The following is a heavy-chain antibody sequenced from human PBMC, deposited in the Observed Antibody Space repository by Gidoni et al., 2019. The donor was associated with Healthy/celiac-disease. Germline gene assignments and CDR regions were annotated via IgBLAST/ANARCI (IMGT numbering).Heavy chain of an antibody. Sequence: EVQLVESGGGLVQPGGSLRLSCSASGFPFSRYAMHWVRQAPGKGLEYVSAISSNGGSTYYADSVKGRFTISRDNSKNTLYLQMSSLRAEDTAVYYCVKDGGSSGWYEAFDIWGQGTMVTVSS. J-gene: IGHJ3*02. CDR1: GFPFSRYA. V-gene: IGHV3-64D*08. CDR3: VKDGGSSGWYEAFDI. CDR2: ISSNGGST. D-gene: IGHD6-19*01.